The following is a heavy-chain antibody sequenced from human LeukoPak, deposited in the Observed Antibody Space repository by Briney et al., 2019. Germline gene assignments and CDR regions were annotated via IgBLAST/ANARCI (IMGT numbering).Heavy chain of an antibody. J-gene: IGHJ4*02. CDR2: INSDGRST. Sequence: GGSLRLSCVASGFTFTNYGMMWVRQAPGKGLVWVSYINSDGRSTTYADSVKGRFTISRGNAKNTLYLQMSSLRAEDTAMYYCARNSNGMSNWGQGTLVIASS. CDR3: ARNSNGMSN. CDR1: GFTFTNYG. V-gene: IGHV3-74*01. D-gene: IGHD2-8*01.